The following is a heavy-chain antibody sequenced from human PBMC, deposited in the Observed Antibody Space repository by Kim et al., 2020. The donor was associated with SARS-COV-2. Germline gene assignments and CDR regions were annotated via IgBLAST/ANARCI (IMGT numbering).Heavy chain of an antibody. D-gene: IGHD3-10*01. CDR3: ARGRITMVRGGGAWFDP. CDR1: GGSFSGYY. Sequence: SETLSLTCAVYGGSFSGYYWSWIRQPPGKGLEWIGEINHSGSTNYNPSLKSRVTISVDTSKNQFSLKLSSVTAADTAVYYCARGRITMVRGGGAWFDPWGQGTLVTVSS. V-gene: IGHV4-34*01. J-gene: IGHJ5*02. CDR2: INHSGST.